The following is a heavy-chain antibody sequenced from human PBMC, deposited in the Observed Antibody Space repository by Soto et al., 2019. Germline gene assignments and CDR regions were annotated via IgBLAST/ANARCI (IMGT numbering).Heavy chain of an antibody. D-gene: IGHD2-15*01. CDR1: GVSIHNSHSF. Sequence: PSETLSLTCAVSGVSIHNSHSFWGWIRQPPGKGLEFIGSVYHSGGSCYNPSLKGRVTISVDTSNNQISLRVNSVTAADTAVYYCGRVVEGATRHTDSDSWGQGMLVTVSS. V-gene: IGHV4-39*02. CDR3: GRVVEGATRHTDSDS. CDR2: VYHSGGS. J-gene: IGHJ5*02.